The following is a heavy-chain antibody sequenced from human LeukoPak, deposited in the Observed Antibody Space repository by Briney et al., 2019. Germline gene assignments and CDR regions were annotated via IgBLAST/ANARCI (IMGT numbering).Heavy chain of an antibody. CDR1: GITLSNYG. V-gene: IGHV3-23*01. D-gene: IGHD3-22*01. CDR3: AKRGVVIRVILVGFHKEAYYFDS. CDR2: ISDSGGRT. Sequence: GGSLRLSCAVSGITLSNYGMSWVHQAPGKGLEWVAGISDSGGRTNYADSVKGRLTISRDNPKDTLYLQMNSLRPEDTAVYFCAKRGVVIRVILVGFHKEAYYFDSWGQGVLVTVSS. J-gene: IGHJ4*02.